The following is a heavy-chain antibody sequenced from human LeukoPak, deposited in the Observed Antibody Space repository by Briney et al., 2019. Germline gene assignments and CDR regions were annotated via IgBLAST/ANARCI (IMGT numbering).Heavy chain of an antibody. V-gene: IGHV3-23*01. CDR2: ISGSGDNT. CDR1: GFTFSSFA. J-gene: IGHJ5*02. D-gene: IGHD4-11*01. Sequence: GGSLRLSCAASGFTFSSFAMDWVRQAPGKGLEWVSAISGSGDNTYYADSVKGRFTISRDNSKTTLFLQMNSLRAEDTAVYYCAKDLHDYGNYVGWFDTWGQGTMVTVSS. CDR3: AKDLHDYGNYVGWFDT.